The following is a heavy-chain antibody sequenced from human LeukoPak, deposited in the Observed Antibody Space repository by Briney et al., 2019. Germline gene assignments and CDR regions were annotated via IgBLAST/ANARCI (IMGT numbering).Heavy chain of an antibody. CDR3: AKVGYSSSWSHFDY. J-gene: IGHJ4*02. CDR2: ISGSGGST. CDR1: GFTFSSYS. V-gene: IGHV3-23*01. Sequence: GGSLRLSCAASGFTFSSYSMNWVRQAPGKGLEWVSAISGSGGSTYYADSVKGRFTISRDNSKNTLYLQMNSLRAEDTAVYYCAKVGYSSSWSHFDYWGQGTLVTVSS. D-gene: IGHD6-13*01.